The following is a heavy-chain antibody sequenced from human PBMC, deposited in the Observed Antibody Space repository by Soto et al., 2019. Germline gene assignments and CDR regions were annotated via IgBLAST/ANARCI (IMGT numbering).Heavy chain of an antibody. V-gene: IGHV1-2*02. Sequence: QLHLVQSGAVVKKPGASVTVSCSASGYPVTAYYMHWVRQAPGRGLEWMGGINPATGPAKYTQTFPGRVTMTRDTSTSTGLMELSGLTSEDTAVFYCARGGGVGVAGSAAFDMWGQGTLVTVSS. J-gene: IGHJ3*02. CDR1: GYPVTAYY. D-gene: IGHD3-3*01. CDR3: ARGGGVGVAGSAAFDM. CDR2: INPATGPA.